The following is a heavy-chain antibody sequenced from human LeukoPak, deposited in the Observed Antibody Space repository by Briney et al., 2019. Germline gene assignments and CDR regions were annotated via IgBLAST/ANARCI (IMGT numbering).Heavy chain of an antibody. CDR1: GFTFSDYY. CDR3: ARGLWDNWNDWFDP. J-gene: IGHJ5*02. V-gene: IGHV3-11*01. CDR2: ISSSGSTI. Sequence: GGSLRLSCAASGFTFSDYYMSWIRQAPGKGLEWVSYISSSGSTIYYADSVKGRFTISRDNAKKSLYLQMNSLRAEDTAVYYCARGLWDNWNDWFDPWGQGTLVTVSS. D-gene: IGHD1-20*01.